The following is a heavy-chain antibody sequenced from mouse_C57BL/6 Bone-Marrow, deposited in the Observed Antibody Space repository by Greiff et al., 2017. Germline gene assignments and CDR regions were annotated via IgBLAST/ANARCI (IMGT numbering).Heavy chain of an antibody. CDR3: ARDLPITTAYAMDY. V-gene: IGHV1-82*01. Sequence: VQLQQSGPELVKPGASVKISCKASGYAFSSSWMNWVKQRPGKGLEWIGRSYPGDGDTNYNGKFKGKATLTADKSSSTAYMQLSSLTSEDSAVYFCARDLPITTAYAMDYWGQGTSVTVSS. CDR1: GYAFSSSW. CDR2: SYPGDGDT. D-gene: IGHD1-2*01. J-gene: IGHJ4*01.